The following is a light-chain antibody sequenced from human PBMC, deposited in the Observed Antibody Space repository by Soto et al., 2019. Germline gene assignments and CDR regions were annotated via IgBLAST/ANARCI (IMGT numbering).Light chain of an antibody. CDR1: QTIIRY. V-gene: IGKV1-39*01. CDR2: AAS. Sequence: DIQMTQSPSSLSASVGDRVTITCRASQTIIRYLNWYQQKPGRAPNLLIYAASNLQSGVPSRFRCSASGTEFTLTISSLQPEDFATYYCQQSYSTLFSFGPGTKVEIK. J-gene: IGKJ3*01. CDR3: QQSYSTLFS.